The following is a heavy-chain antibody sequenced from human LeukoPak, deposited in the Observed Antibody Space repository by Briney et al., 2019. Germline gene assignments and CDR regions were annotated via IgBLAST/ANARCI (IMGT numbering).Heavy chain of an antibody. V-gene: IGHV3-30*18. CDR3: AKDISVGSSYQGWYFDL. D-gene: IGHD3-3*01. CDR1: GFTFSSYG. J-gene: IGHJ2*01. Sequence: GRSLRLSCAASGFTFSSYGMHWVRQAPGKGLEWVAVISYDGSNKYYADSVKGRFTISRDNAKNSLYLQMNSLRTDDTALYYCAKDISVGSSYQGWYFDLWGRGTLVTVSS. CDR2: ISYDGSNK.